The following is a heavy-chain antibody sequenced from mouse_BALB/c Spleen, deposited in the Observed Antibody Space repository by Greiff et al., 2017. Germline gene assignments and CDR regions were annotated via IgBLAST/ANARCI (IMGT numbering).Heavy chain of an antibody. V-gene: IGHV1-9*01. J-gene: IGHJ3*01. CDR2: ILPGSGST. Sequence: QVQVKESGAGLMKPGASVKISCTATGYTFSSYWIEWVKQRPGHGLEWIGEILPGSGSTNYNETFKGKATFTADTSSNTAYMQLSSLTSEDSAVYYCARHWDGFAYWGQGTLVTVSA. CDR3: ARHWDGFAY. D-gene: IGHD4-1*01. CDR1: GYTFSSYW.